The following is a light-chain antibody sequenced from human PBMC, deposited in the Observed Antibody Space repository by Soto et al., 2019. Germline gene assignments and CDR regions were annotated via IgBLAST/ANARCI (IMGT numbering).Light chain of an antibody. J-gene: IGLJ1*01. V-gene: IGLV2-11*01. CDR2: DVS. CDR3: CSYAGGVDV. CDR1: SSDVGGYDY. Sequence: QSALTQPPSVSGSPGQSVTISCTGTSSDVGGYDYVSWYQQHPGKAPKLMIFDVSKRPSGVPDRFSGSKSGSTASLTISGLQADDEADYYCCSYAGGVDVVGTGTKLTVL.